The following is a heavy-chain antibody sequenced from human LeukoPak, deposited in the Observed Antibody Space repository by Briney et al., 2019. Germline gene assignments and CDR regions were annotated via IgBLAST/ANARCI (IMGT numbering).Heavy chain of an antibody. CDR3: ARGPATYYYDSSGYLFDP. V-gene: IGHV4-34*01. J-gene: IGHJ5*02. CDR1: GGSFSGYY. D-gene: IGHD3-22*01. Sequence: PSETLSLTCAVYGGSFSGYYWSWIRQPPGKGLEWIGEINHSGSTNYSPSLKSRVTISVDTSNNQPSLKLRSVTAADTAVYYCARGPATYYYDSSGYLFDPWGQGTLVTVSS. CDR2: INHSGST.